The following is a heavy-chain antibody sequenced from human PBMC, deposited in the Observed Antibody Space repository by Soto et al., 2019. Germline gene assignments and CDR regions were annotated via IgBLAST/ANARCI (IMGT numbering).Heavy chain of an antibody. V-gene: IGHV3-48*02. CDR2: ISTRSNSI. D-gene: IGHD1-26*01. CDR1: GFTFSSYS. CDR3: ARVMYSGAYSPFDY. Sequence: PGGSLRLSCAASGFTFSSYSMNWVRQAPGKGLEWVSYISTRSNSIYYADSVKGRFTISRDNAKNSLSLQMNSLRDEDTAVYFCARVMYSGAYSPFDYWGQGTLVTVSA. J-gene: IGHJ4*02.